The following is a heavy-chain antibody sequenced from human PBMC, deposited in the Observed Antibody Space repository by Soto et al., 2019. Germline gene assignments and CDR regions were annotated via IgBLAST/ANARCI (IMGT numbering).Heavy chain of an antibody. J-gene: IGHJ4*02. CDR1: GYTFTSYG. D-gene: IGHD1-26*01. CDR3: AREGEMTVGAPDFDY. Sequence: ASVKVSCKASGYTFTSYGISWGRQAPGQGLEWMGWISAYNGNTNYAQKLQCRVTMTTDSSTSTAYMELRRLRSDDTALYYCAREGEMTVGAPDFDYWGQGTLVTVSS. CDR2: ISAYNGNT. V-gene: IGHV1-18*01.